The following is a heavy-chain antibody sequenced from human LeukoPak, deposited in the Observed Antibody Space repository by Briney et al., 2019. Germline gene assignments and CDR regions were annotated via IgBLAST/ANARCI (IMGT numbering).Heavy chain of an antibody. V-gene: IGHV3-74*01. D-gene: IGHD3-22*01. CDR1: GLTFSSYW. CDR3: AKMVRITMIVVVINNWFDP. J-gene: IGHJ5*02. CDR2: ISTDASST. Sequence: PGGSLRLSCAGSGLTFSSYWMHWVRQAPGKGLVWVSRISTDASSTTYADSVKGRFTISRDNSKNTLYLQMNSLRAEDTAVYYCAKMVRITMIVVVINNWFDPWGQGTLVTVSS.